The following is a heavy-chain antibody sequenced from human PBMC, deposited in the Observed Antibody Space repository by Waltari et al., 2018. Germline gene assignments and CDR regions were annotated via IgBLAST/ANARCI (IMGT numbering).Heavy chain of an antibody. CDR1: GGTFSSYA. D-gene: IGHD6-19*01. J-gene: IGHJ5*02. Sequence: QVQLVQSGAEVKKPGSSVKVSCKPAGGTFSSYAISWVRLAPAQGLEWMGGIIPIFGTANYAQKFQGRVTITTDESTSTAYMELSSLRSEDTAVYYCARGKYSSGWYALYNWFDPWGQGTLVTVSS. CDR3: ARGKYSSGWYALYNWFDP. V-gene: IGHV1-69*05. CDR2: IIPIFGTA.